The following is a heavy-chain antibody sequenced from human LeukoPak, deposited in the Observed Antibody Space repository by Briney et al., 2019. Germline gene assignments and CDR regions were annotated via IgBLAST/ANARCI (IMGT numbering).Heavy chain of an antibody. CDR2: IWYEGSNK. J-gene: IGHJ5*02. CDR1: GFPFSSYG. CDR3: ARGLRYCSSTSCYTNWFDP. Sequence: GALRLSCAASGFPFSSYGMHWVRQAPGKGLGWVAIIWYEGSNKYYADTVKGRFTISRDNYKNTLYLQMNTLRAEDTAVYYCARGLRYCSSTSCYTNWFDPWGQGTQVTVSS. V-gene: IGHV3-33*01. D-gene: IGHD2-2*01.